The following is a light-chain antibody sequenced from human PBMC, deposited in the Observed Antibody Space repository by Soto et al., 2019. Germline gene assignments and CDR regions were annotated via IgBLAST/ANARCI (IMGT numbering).Light chain of an antibody. CDR3: SSYAGDNNYV. V-gene: IGLV2-8*01. CDR1: ISDVGGYDF. J-gene: IGLJ1*01. CDR2: GVI. Sequence: QSALTQPPSASGSPGQSVTTSCTGAISDVGGYDFVSWYQHHPGKAPKLMIYGVIKRPSGVPDRFSGSKSGNTASLTVSGLQAEDEADYYCSSYAGDNNYVFGTGTKATVL.